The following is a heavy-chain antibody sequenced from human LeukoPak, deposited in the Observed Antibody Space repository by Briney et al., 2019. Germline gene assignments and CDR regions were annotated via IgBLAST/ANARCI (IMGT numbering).Heavy chain of an antibody. CDR2: INQDGSKK. V-gene: IGHV3-7*01. D-gene: IGHD3-10*01. CDR1: GFTFSTFW. J-gene: IGHJ5*02. CDR3: VSLGGSESLTCFDP. Sequence: GGSLRLSCAASGFTFSTFWISWVRQAPGKGLEWVANINQDGSKKSYVDSVKGRFTLSRDNAKNSLYLQMDTLRAEDTAVYYCVSLGGSESLTCFDPWGQGTLVPVSS.